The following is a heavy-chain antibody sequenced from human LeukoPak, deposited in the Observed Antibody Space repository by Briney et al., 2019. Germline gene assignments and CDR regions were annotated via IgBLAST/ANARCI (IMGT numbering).Heavy chain of an antibody. V-gene: IGHV1-69*04. CDR2: IIPILGIA. Sequence: ASVKVSCKASGGTFSSYAISWVRQAPGQGLEWMGRIIPILGIANYAQKFQGRVTITADKSTSTAYMELSSLRSEDTAVYYCARGFRRGEYYYGMDVWGQGTTVTVSS. CDR1: GGTFSSYA. D-gene: IGHD3-10*01. CDR3: ARGFRRGEYYYGMDV. J-gene: IGHJ6*02.